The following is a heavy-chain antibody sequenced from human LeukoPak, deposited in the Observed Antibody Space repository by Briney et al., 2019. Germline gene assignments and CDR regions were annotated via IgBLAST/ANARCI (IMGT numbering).Heavy chain of an antibody. CDR1: GGSFSGYY. D-gene: IGHD4-11*01. CDR3: ARGQDDYSSFYTWFDP. V-gene: IGHV4-34*01. Sequence: SETLSLTCAVYGGSFSGYYWSWIRQPPGKGLEWIGEINHSGSTNYNPSLKSRVTISVDTSKNQFSLKLSSVTAADTAVYYCARGQDDYSSFYTWFDPWGQGTLVTVSP. CDR2: INHSGST. J-gene: IGHJ5*02.